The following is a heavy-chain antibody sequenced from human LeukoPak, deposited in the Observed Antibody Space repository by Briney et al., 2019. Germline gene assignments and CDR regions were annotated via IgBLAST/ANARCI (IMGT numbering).Heavy chain of an antibody. D-gene: IGHD1-26*01. V-gene: IGHV4-4*07. Sequence: SETLSLTCTVSGGSISSYYWSWIRQAAGKGLEWIGRIYTSGSTNYNASLKSRVSMSVDTSKNQFSLKLSSVTAADTAVFYCARENSGSYREFDYWGQGTLVTVSS. CDR2: IYTSGST. CDR1: GGSISSYY. CDR3: ARENSGSYREFDY. J-gene: IGHJ4*02.